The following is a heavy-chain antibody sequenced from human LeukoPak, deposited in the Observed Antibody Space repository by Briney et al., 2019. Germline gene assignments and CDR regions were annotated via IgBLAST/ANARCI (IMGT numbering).Heavy chain of an antibody. J-gene: IGHJ5*02. CDR2: ISYTGTT. Sequence: SDTLSLTCAVSGSSISSDYWWGWIRQPPGEGLEWIGYISYTGTTYHNPSLESRVTMSVDTSKNQFSPKLTSVTDVDTAIYYCATKADGRDWFDPWGQGTLVTVSS. CDR1: GSSISSDYW. V-gene: IGHV4-28*01. CDR3: ATKADGRDWFDP. D-gene: IGHD2-8*01.